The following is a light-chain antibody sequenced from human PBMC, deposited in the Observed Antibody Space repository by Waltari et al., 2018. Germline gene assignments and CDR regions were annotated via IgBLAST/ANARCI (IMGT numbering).Light chain of an antibody. CDR3: SSYTTDNTRV. CDR2: DVV. Sequence: QSALTQPASVSGSPGQSITISCTGTCGDVGGFSFVSWYQQHPAKAPKLMIYDVVNRPSGAPSRFSGSKSGNTASLIISGLRAEDEADYFCSSYTTDNTRVFGGGTKLTVL. CDR1: CGDVGGFSF. V-gene: IGLV2-14*01. J-gene: IGLJ3*02.